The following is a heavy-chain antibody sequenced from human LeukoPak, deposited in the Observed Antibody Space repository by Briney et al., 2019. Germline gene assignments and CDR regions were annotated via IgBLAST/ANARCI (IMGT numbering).Heavy chain of an antibody. CDR3: ARDRYSGYSGWFDP. Sequence: PSETLSLTCTVSGDSISSGDYYWSWIRQPAGKGLEWIGRISSSGSTNYNPSLKSRVTISVDTSKNQFSLKLSSVTAADTAVYYCARDRYSGYSGWFDPWGQGTLVTVSS. V-gene: IGHV4-61*02. CDR1: GDSISSGDYY. CDR2: ISSSGST. J-gene: IGHJ5*02. D-gene: IGHD5-12*01.